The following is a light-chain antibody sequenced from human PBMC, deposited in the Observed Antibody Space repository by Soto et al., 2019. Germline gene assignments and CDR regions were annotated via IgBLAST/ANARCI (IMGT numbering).Light chain of an antibody. CDR3: SPLTSSTAVV. CDR1: SSDVGGYNY. Sequence: QSALAQPASVSGSPGQSITISCTGTSSDVGGYNYVSWYQHHPGKAPNLMISEVSNGPSGVSNRFSGSKSGNTASLTISGLQAEDEADYYCSPLTSSTAVVFGGGTQLTVL. V-gene: IGLV2-14*01. J-gene: IGLJ2*01. CDR2: EVS.